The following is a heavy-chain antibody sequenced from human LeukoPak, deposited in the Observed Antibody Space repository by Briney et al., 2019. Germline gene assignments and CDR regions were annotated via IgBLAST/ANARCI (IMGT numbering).Heavy chain of an antibody. CDR3: ASRLVGGDYANFDY. CDR2: FDPEDGET. V-gene: IGHV1-24*01. Sequence: GASVKVSCKVSGYTLTELSMHWVRQAPGKGLEWMGGFDPEDGETIYAQKFQGRVTMTEDTSTDTAYMELSSLRSEDTAVYYCASRLVGGDYANFDYWGQGTLVTVSS. CDR1: GYTLTELS. J-gene: IGHJ4*02. D-gene: IGHD4-17*01.